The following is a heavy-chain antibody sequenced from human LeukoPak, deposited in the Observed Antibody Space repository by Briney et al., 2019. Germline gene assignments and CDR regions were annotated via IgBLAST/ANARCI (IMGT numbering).Heavy chain of an antibody. Sequence: GYXFTVYYMHWVRQAPGQGLEWMGWINPNSGGTNYTQKFQGRVTMTRDTSISTAYMELSRLRSDDTAVYYCARDRYSSGRRGYDYWGQGTLVTVSS. CDR3: ARDRYSSGRRGYDY. V-gene: IGHV1-2*02. D-gene: IGHD6-19*01. CDR1: GYXFTVYY. J-gene: IGHJ4*02. CDR2: INPNSGGT.